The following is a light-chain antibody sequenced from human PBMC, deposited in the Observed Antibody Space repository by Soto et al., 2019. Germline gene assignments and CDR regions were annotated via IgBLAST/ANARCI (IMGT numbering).Light chain of an antibody. Sequence: QSVLTQPPSVSGAPGQRVTISCTGSSSNIGAGYDVHWYQQLPGTAPKLLIYGNTNRPSGVPDRFSGSKSGTSASLAINGLQAEDEADYYCQSYDSSLSASVFGGGTQLTVL. CDR3: QSYDSSLSASV. J-gene: IGLJ2*01. CDR1: SSNIGAGYD. V-gene: IGLV1-40*01. CDR2: GNT.